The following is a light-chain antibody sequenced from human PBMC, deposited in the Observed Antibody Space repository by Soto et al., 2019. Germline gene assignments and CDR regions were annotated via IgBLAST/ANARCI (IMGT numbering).Light chain of an antibody. Sequence: EIVLTQSPGTLSLSPGERATLSCRASQSLTTSYLAWYQQKPGQAPRLLIYGASSSATGIPDRFSGSGSGTDFTLTISRLEPEDFAVYYCQHYAISPPSHTFGQGTKLEIK. V-gene: IGKV3-20*01. CDR3: QHYAISPPSHT. CDR1: QSLTTSY. J-gene: IGKJ2*01. CDR2: GAS.